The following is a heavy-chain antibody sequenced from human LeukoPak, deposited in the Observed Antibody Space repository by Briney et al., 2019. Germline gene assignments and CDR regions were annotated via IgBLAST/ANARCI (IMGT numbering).Heavy chain of an antibody. CDR3: ARADYDFWSGYYGGFDY. CDR1: GGSISSSSYY. Sequence: PSETLSLTRTVSGGSISSSSYYWSWIRQPPGKGLEWIGYIYHSGSTYYNPSLKSRVTISVDRSKNQFSLKLSSVTAADTAVYYCARADYDFWSGYYGGFDYWGQGTLVTVSS. J-gene: IGHJ4*02. CDR2: IYHSGST. V-gene: IGHV4-30-2*01. D-gene: IGHD3-3*01.